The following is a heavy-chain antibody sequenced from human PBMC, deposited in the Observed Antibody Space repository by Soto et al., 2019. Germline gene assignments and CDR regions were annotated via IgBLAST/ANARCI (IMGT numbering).Heavy chain of an antibody. CDR1: GGSISSYY. CDR3: ARMSHRDYSNYAGSRTLDY. CDR2: IYYSGST. Sequence: SETLSLTCTVSGGSISSYYWSWIRQPPGKGLEWIGYIYYSGSTNYNPSLKSRVTISVDTSKNQFSLKLSSVTAADTAVYYCARMSHRDYSNYAGSRTLDYWGQGTLVTVSS. D-gene: IGHD4-4*01. V-gene: IGHV4-59*12. J-gene: IGHJ4*02.